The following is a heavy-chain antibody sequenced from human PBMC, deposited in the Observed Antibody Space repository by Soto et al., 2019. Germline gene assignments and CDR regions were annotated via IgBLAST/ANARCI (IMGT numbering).Heavy chain of an antibody. CDR3: TTRHSGSYLSSDY. D-gene: IGHD1-26*01. V-gene: IGHV3-15*01. Sequence: PGGSLRLSCAASGFTFSNAWMSWVRQAPGKGLEWVGRIKSKTDGGTTDYAAPVKGRFTISRDDSKNTLYLQMNSLKTEDTAVYYCTTRHSGSYLSSDYWGQGTLVTVSS. CDR1: GFTFSNAW. CDR2: IKSKTDGGTT. J-gene: IGHJ4*02.